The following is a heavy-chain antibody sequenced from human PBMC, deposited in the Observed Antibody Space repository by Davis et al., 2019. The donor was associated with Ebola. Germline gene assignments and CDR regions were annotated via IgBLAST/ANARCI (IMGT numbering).Heavy chain of an antibody. V-gene: IGHV3-23*01. Sequence: GGSLRLSCAASGFTFSSYAMSWVRQAPGKGLEWVSAISGSGGSTYYADSVKGRFTISRDNSKNTLYLQMNSLRAEDTAVYYCAKDRGSVVVVAGDAFDIWGQGTMVTVSS. CDR2: ISGSGGST. D-gene: IGHD2-15*01. J-gene: IGHJ3*02. CDR1: GFTFSSYA. CDR3: AKDRGSVVVVAGDAFDI.